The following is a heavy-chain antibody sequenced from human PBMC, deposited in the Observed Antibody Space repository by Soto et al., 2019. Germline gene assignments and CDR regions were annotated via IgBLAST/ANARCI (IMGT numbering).Heavy chain of an antibody. CDR1: GFTFSSYG. J-gene: IGHJ4*02. CDR2: ISYDGSNK. V-gene: IGHV3-30*18. Sequence: PGGSLRLSCAASGFTFSSYGMHWVRQAPGKGLEWVAVISYDGSNKYYADSVKGRFTISRDNSKNTLYLQMNSLRAEDTAVYYCAKDPRPDSSFYFDYWGQGTLVTVSS. D-gene: IGHD6-6*01. CDR3: AKDPRPDSSFYFDY.